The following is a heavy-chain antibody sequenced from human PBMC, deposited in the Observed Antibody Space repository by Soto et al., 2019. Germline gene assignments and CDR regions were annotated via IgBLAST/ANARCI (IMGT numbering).Heavy chain of an antibody. CDR3: ARDGGATYLDY. Sequence: QVQLVESGGGVVQPGRSLRLSCAASGFTFSSYGMHWVRQAPGKGLEWVAVIWYDGSNKYYADSVKGRFTIASDNSKNTLYLQMNSLRAEDTGVYYCARDGGATYLDYWGQGTLVTVSS. J-gene: IGHJ4*02. V-gene: IGHV3-33*01. D-gene: IGHD5-12*01. CDR1: GFTFSSYG. CDR2: IWYDGSNK.